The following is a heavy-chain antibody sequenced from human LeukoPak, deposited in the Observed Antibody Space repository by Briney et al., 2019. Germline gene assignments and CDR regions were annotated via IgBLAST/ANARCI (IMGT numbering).Heavy chain of an antibody. CDR3: AKDPYHTIFGVVIGTFDP. CDR1: GFNFSSYG. J-gene: IGHJ5*02. V-gene: IGHV3-30*02. D-gene: IGHD3-3*01. CDR2: IRYDGSNK. Sequence: GGSLRLSCAAAGFNFSSYGMHWVRQAPGKGLEWVAFIRYDGSNKYYADSVKGRFTISRDNSKNTLYLQMNSLRAEDTAVYYCAKDPYHTIFGVVIGTFDPWGQGTLVTVSS.